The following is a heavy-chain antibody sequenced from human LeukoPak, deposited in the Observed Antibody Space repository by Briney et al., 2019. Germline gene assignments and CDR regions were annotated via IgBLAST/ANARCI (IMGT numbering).Heavy chain of an antibody. D-gene: IGHD7-27*01. CDR2: ISYDGSNK. CDR3: ARSPSLRAIWGYYYYYYMDV. CDR1: GFTFSSYG. J-gene: IGHJ6*03. Sequence: PGGSLRLSCAASGFTFSSYGMHWVRQAPGKGLEWVAVISYDGSNKYYADSVKGRFTISRDNSKNTLYLQMNSLRAEDTAVYYCARSPSLRAIWGYYYYYYMDVWGKGTTVTISS. V-gene: IGHV3-30*03.